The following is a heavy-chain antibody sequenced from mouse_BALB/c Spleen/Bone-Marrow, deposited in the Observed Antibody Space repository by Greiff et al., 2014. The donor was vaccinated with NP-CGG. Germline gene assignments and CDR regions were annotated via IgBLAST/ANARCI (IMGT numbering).Heavy chain of an antibody. CDR2: IAPGSGST. Sequence: DLVKPGASVKLSCKASGYTFTSYWINWIKQRPGQGLEWIGRIAPGSGSTYYNEMFKGKATLTVDTSSSTAYIQLSSLSSEDSAGYFCARGDDYDPFAYWGQGTLVTVSA. CDR3: ARGDDYDPFAY. CDR1: GYTFTSYW. J-gene: IGHJ3*01. D-gene: IGHD2-4*01. V-gene: IGHV1S41*01.